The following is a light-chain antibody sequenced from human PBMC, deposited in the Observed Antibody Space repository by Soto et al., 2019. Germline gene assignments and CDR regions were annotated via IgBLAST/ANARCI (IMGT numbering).Light chain of an antibody. J-gene: IGLJ3*02. CDR3: ATWDDSLSGPV. V-gene: IGLV1-47*02. CDR1: TSNIGSFY. CDR2: NNS. Sequence: QSVLTQPPSVSGAPGQRVTISCSGSTSNIGSFYVYWYQQLPGAAPKLLIYNNSQRPSGVPDRFSGSKSGTSASLAISGLRSDDESDYYCATWDDSLSGPVFGGGTKLTVL.